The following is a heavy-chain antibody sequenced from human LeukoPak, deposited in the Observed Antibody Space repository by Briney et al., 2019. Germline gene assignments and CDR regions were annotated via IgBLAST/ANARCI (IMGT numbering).Heavy chain of an antibody. D-gene: IGHD4-11*01. Sequence: EASVKVSCKASGGTFSSYAISWVRQAPGQGLEWMGGTIPIFGTANYAQKFQGRVTITADESTSTAYMELSSLRSEDTAVYYCARDRDDYSNLDYWGQGTLVTVSS. CDR2: TIPIFGTA. CDR1: GGTFSSYA. CDR3: ARDRDDYSNLDY. J-gene: IGHJ4*02. V-gene: IGHV1-69*13.